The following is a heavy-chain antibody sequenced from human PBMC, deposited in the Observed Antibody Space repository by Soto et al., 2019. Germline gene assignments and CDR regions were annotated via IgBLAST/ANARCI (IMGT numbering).Heavy chain of an antibody. Sequence: QVQLVQSGAGVKKPGSSVKVSCKASGGTFSSYAISWVRQAPGQGLEWMGGIIPIFGTANYAQKFQGRVTITADESTSTADMEQSSLSSEDTAVYYCARGPLGCCISTSCRPSSMDVWGQGTTVTVS. J-gene: IGHJ6*02. V-gene: IGHV1-69*12. CDR2: IIPIFGTA. CDR1: GGTFSSYA. CDR3: ARGPLGCCISTSCRPSSMDV. D-gene: IGHD2-2*01.